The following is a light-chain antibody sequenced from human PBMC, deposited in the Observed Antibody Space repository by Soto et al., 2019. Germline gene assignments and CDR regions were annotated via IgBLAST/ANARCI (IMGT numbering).Light chain of an antibody. CDR1: QSVRIN. Sequence: EIVMTQSPATLSVSPGERATLSCRASQSVRINLAWYQQKPGQAPRLLIYGASTRATGIPARFSGSGSGTEFTLTISSLQPEDFATYYCQHYNIFSRTFGQGTKVDI. V-gene: IGKV3D-15*01. CDR2: GAS. CDR3: QHYNIFSRT. J-gene: IGKJ1*01.